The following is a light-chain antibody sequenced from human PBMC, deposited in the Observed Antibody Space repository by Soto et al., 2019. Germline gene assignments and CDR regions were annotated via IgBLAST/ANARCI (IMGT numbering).Light chain of an antibody. J-gene: IGLJ1*01. Sequence: QSALTQPASVSGSPGQSITISCTGTSSDVGAYNYVSWYQQHPGKVPKLMIYDVSDRPSGVSNRFSGSKSGNTASLTISGLQAEDEAEYYCSSFTRSNSYVFGTGTKLNVL. CDR3: SSFTRSNSYV. CDR1: SSDVGAYNY. V-gene: IGLV2-14*03. CDR2: DVS.